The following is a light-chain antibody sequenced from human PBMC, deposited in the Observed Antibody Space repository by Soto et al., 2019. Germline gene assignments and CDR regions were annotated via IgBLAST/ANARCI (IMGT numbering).Light chain of an antibody. CDR1: RSVSSY. CDR3: QQYGSSPRT. Sequence: EIVLTQSPATLSLSPGERATLSCRASRSVSSYLAWYQQKPGQAPRLLIYRTSSRATGIPDRFSGSESETDFILTISRLEPDDSAVYYCQQYGSSPRTFGPGTKVDIK. V-gene: IGKV3-20*01. CDR2: RTS. J-gene: IGKJ1*01.